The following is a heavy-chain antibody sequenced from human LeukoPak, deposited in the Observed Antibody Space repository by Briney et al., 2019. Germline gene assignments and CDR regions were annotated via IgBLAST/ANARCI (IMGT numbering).Heavy chain of an antibody. CDR3: ARDNSVRDEAWWFNP. CDR1: GFTFGTYG. Sequence: GGSLRLSCAASGFTFGTYGMTWVRQAPGKGLEWVSAISGGGSNTYYADSVKGRFTMSRDNSKNTLYLQMNSLRSEDTAVYYCARDNSVRDEAWWFNPWGQGTLVTVSS. CDR2: ISGGGSNT. V-gene: IGHV3-23*01. J-gene: IGHJ5*02. D-gene: IGHD5-24*01.